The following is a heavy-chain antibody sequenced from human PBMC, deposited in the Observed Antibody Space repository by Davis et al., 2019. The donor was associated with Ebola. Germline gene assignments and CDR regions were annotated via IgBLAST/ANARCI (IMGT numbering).Heavy chain of an antibody. D-gene: IGHD3-10*01. V-gene: IGHV1-2*04. J-gene: IGHJ5*02. CDR3: ARTTFQPSTFASGSGNWFDP. CDR1: GYTFTGYY. CDR2: INPNSGGT. Sequence: ASVKVSCKASGYTFTGYYMHWVRQAPGQGLEWMGWINPNSGGTNYAQKFQGWVTMTRDTSISTAYMELSRLRSDDTAVYYCARTTFQPSTFASGSGNWFDPWGQGTLVVVSS.